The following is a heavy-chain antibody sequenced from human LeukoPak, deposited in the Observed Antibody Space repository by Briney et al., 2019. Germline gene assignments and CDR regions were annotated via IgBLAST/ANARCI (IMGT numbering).Heavy chain of an antibody. CDR3: ARDLLGRGGSFDY. D-gene: IGHD3-10*01. J-gene: IGHJ4*02. Sequence: PAETLSLICTVSGGSISTYYWSWIRQPPGKGLEWIGYIYSSGSTNYNPSLKSRVTMSVDTSKNQFSLKVNSVTAADTAVYYCARDLLGRGGSFDYWGEGKVDTVSS. CDR2: IYSSGST. CDR1: GGSISTYY. V-gene: IGHV4-59*01.